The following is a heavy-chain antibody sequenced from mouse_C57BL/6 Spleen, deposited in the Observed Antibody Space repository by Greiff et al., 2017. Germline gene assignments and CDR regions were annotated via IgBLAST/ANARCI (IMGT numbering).Heavy chain of an antibody. V-gene: IGHV1-55*01. J-gene: IGHJ4*01. CDR1: GYTFTSYW. CDR2: IYPGSGST. D-gene: IGHD2-2*01. CDR3: ARGVTNYAMDY. Sequence: VQLQHPGAELVKPGASVKMSCKASGYTFTSYWITWVKQRPGQGLEWIGDIYPGSGSTNYNEKFKSKATLTVDTSSSTAYMQLSSLTSEDSAVYYCARGVTNYAMDYWGQGTSVTVSS.